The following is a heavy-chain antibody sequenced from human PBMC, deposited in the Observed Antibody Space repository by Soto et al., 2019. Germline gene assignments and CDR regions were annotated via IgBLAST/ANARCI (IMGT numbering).Heavy chain of an antibody. CDR3: AKDPLTRGWFDP. V-gene: IGHV3-23*01. CDR1: GFTFAGNA. CDR2: ISAGGTT. J-gene: IGHJ5*02. Sequence: EVQLLESGGGLVQPGESLRLSCAASGFTFAGNAMTWVRQAPGKGLHWVSGISAGGTTYYADSAKGRFTISRDNSKNTLYRQMNSLRADDTAVYYCAKDPLTRGWFDPWVQGTLVTVSS.